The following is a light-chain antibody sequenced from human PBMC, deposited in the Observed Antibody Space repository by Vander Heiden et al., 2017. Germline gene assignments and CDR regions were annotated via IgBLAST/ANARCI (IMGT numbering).Light chain of an antibody. CDR1: SSNIGAGYD. Sequence: VLSHPPSASAAPRQRVTISCTGSSSNIGAGYDVHWYQQLPGTAPKLLIYGNTNRPSGVPDRFSGSKSGTSAALAITGLQAEDEADYYCQSYDSSLSGYWVFGGGTKLTVL. CDR3: QSYDSSLSGYWV. CDR2: GNT. V-gene: IGLV1-40*01. J-gene: IGLJ3*02.